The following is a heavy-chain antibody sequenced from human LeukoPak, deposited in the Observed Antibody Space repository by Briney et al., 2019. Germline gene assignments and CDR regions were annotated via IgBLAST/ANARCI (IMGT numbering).Heavy chain of an antibody. CDR2: ISSSSSYI. CDR3: ARIREYYDSSGYYYPSPFGY. CDR1: GFTFSSYS. D-gene: IGHD3-22*01. V-gene: IGHV3-21*01. Sequence: GGSLRLSCAASGFTFSSYSMNWVRQAPGKGLEWVSSISSSSSYIYYADSVKGRFTISRDNAKNSLYLQMNSLRAEDTAVYYCARIREYYDSSGYYYPSPFGYWGQGTLVTVSS. J-gene: IGHJ4*02.